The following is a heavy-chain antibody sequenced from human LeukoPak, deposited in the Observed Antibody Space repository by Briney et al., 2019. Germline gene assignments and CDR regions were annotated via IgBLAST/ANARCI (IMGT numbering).Heavy chain of an antibody. D-gene: IGHD3-3*01. Sequence: SETLSLTCAVSGYSISSGYYWGWIRQPPGKGLEWIGSIYHSGSTYYNPSLKSRVTISVDTSKNQFSLKLSSMTAADTAVYYCARGTRGLEWLANDAFDIWGQGTMVTVSS. CDR1: GYSISSGYY. J-gene: IGHJ3*02. CDR3: ARGTRGLEWLANDAFDI. V-gene: IGHV4-38-2*01. CDR2: IYHSGST.